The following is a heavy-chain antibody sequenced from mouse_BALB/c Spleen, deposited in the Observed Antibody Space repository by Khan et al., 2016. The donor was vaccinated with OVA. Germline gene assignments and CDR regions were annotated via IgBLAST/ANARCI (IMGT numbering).Heavy chain of an antibody. J-gene: IGHJ3*01. V-gene: IGHV1S135*01. Sequence: VQLQQSGPELMKPGASVKISCKASGYSFTNYYIHWVKQSHGQSLEWIGYIDPFNGGTTYNQKFKGTATLTVDKSSSTAYMHLSNLTSEDSAVYYCTRVGTTGWFAYWGQGTLVTVSA. D-gene: IGHD2-13*01. CDR3: TRVGTTGWFAY. CDR1: GYSFTNYY. CDR2: IDPFNGGT.